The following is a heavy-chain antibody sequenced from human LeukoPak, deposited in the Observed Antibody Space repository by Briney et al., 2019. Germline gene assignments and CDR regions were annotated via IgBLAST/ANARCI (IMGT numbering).Heavy chain of an antibody. D-gene: IGHD2-2*01. CDR3: ARDKAVPAAKLGGWFDP. Sequence: SETLSLTCTVPGGSISSYYWSWIRQPAGKGLEWIGRIYTSGSTNYNPSLKSRVTMSVDTSKNQFSLKLSSVTAADTAVYYCARDKAVPAAKLGGWFDPWGQGTLVTVSS. J-gene: IGHJ5*02. CDR2: IYTSGST. V-gene: IGHV4-4*07. CDR1: GGSISSYY.